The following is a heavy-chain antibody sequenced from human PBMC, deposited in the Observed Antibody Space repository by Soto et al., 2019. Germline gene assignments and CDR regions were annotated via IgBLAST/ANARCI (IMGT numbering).Heavy chain of an antibody. D-gene: IGHD4-17*01. Sequence: QVQLVQSGAEVKKPGASVKVSCKASGYTFTSYDINWVRQATGQGLEWMGWMNPNSGNTGYAQKFQGRVTMTRNTSIRTAYMELSSLRSEDTAVYYCARGGSTVTTRGYYYYGMDVWGQGTTVTVSS. CDR2: MNPNSGNT. CDR3: ARGGSTVTTRGYYYYGMDV. V-gene: IGHV1-8*01. CDR1: GYTFTSYD. J-gene: IGHJ6*02.